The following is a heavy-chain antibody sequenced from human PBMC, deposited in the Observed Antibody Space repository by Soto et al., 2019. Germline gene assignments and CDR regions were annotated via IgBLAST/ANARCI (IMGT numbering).Heavy chain of an antibody. CDR1: GGSISSYY. D-gene: IGHD3-3*01. J-gene: IGHJ6*02. CDR2: IYYSGST. V-gene: IGHV4-59*01. Sequence: SETLSLTXTVSGGSISSYYWSWIRQPPGKGLEWIGYIYYSGSTNYNPSLESRVTISVDTSKNQFSLKLSSVTAADTAVYYCARSVPYYDFWSGYYPYYYGMDVWGQGTTVTVSS. CDR3: ARSVPYYDFWSGYYPYYYGMDV.